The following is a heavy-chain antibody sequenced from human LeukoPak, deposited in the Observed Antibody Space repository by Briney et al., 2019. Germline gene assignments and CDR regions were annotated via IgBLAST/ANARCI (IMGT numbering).Heavy chain of an antibody. Sequence: GGSLRLSCAASGFTFSSYEMNWVRQAPGKGLEWVSYISSSGSTIYYADSVKDRFTISRDNAKNSLDLHMNSLRAEDTAVYYCARLGDSSSWFYDYWGQGTLVTVSS. D-gene: IGHD6-13*01. V-gene: IGHV3-48*03. J-gene: IGHJ4*02. CDR2: ISSSGSTI. CDR3: ARLGDSSSWFYDY. CDR1: GFTFSSYE.